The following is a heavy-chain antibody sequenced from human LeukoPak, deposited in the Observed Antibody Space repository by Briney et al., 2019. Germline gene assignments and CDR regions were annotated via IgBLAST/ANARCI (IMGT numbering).Heavy chain of an antibody. V-gene: IGHV4-34*01. CDR2: INHSGST. Sequence: SETLSLTCAVYGGSFSGYYWSWIRQPPGKGLEWIGEINHSGSTNYNPSLKSRVTISVDTSKNQFSLKLSSVTAADTAVYYCARKDRCSSTSCKPLDYWGQGTLVTVSS. D-gene: IGHD2-2*01. J-gene: IGHJ4*02. CDR1: GGSFSGYY. CDR3: ARKDRCSSTSCKPLDY.